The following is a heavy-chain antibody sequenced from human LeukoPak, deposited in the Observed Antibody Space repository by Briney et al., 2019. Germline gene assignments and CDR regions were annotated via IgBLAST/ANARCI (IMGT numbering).Heavy chain of an antibody. CDR1: GDSVSSNSAA. CDR2: TYYRSKWYN. D-gene: IGHD6-13*01. V-gene: IGHV6-1*01. Sequence: SQTLSLTCAISGDSVSSNSAAWNWNRQSPSRGLEWLGRTYYRSKWYNDYAVSVKSRITINPDTSKNQFSLQLNSVTPEDTAVYYCARAGNPRSSWYGNYYYYYGMDVWGQGTTVTVSS. J-gene: IGHJ6*02. CDR3: ARAGNPRSSWYGNYYYYYGMDV.